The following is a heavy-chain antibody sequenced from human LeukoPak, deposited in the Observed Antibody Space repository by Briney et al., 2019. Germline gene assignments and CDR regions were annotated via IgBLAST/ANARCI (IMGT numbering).Heavy chain of an antibody. V-gene: IGHV3-9*01. CDR3: AKDRGYSYGEGFDY. J-gene: IGHJ4*02. Sequence: GGSLRLSCAASGFTFDDYAMHWVRQAPGKGLEWVSGISWNSGSIGYADSVKGRFTISRDNAKNSLYLQMNSLRAEDTASYYCAKDRGYSYGEGFDYWGQGTLVTVSS. D-gene: IGHD5-18*01. CDR2: ISWNSGSI. CDR1: GFTFDDYA.